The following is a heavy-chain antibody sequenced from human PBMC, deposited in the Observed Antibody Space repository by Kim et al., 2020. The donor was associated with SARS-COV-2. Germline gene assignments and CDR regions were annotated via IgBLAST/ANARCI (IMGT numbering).Heavy chain of an antibody. Sequence: KYSAESVEGRFTISRDNSKNTLYLQMNSLRAEDTAVYYCAVIFADPYYMDVWGKGTTVTVSS. CDR2: K. D-gene: IGHD3-16*02. J-gene: IGHJ6*03. CDR3: AVIFADPYYMDV. V-gene: IGHV3-33*01.